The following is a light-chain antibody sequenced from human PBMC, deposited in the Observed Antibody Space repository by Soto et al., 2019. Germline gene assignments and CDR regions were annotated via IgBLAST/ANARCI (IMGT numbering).Light chain of an antibody. CDR3: QQYVSAPIT. J-gene: IGKJ5*01. Sequence: ENVLTQSPGTLSVSLGDSATLSCRASQSVSSTYLAWYQQKPGQAPRLLIYDASRRATGIPARFSGSGSGTDFTLTISRLEPEDFAVYYCQQYVSAPITFGQGTRLEI. CDR1: QSVSSTY. CDR2: DAS. V-gene: IGKV3-20*01.